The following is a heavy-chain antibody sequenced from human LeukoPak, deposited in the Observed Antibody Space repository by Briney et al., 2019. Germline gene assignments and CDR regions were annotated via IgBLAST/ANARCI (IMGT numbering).Heavy chain of an antibody. V-gene: IGHV3-66*01. CDR3: ARVGYTDTWYSSPPFDY. CDR1: GFTVSSNE. D-gene: IGHD2-15*01. CDR2: IYSGGST. J-gene: IGHJ4*02. Sequence: GGSLRLSCAASGFTVSSNEMSWVRQAPGKGLEWVSIIYSGGSTYCAGSVKGRFTISRDNSKNILYLQMNSLRAEDTALYYCARVGYTDTWYSSPPFDYWGQGTLVTVSS.